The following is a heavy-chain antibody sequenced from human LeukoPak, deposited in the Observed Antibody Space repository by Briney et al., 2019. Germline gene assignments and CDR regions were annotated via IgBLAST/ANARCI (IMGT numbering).Heavy chain of an antibody. CDR2: INPNSGGT. CDR1: GYTFTGYY. V-gene: IGHV1-2*04. Sequence: ASVKVSCKASGYTFTGYYMHWVRQAPGQGLEWMGWINPNSGGTNYAQKFQGWVTMTTDTSTSTAYMELSSLRSEDTAVYYCARDSGRFLEWLHAFDIWGQGTMVTVSS. D-gene: IGHD3-3*01. CDR3: ARDSGRFLEWLHAFDI. J-gene: IGHJ3*02.